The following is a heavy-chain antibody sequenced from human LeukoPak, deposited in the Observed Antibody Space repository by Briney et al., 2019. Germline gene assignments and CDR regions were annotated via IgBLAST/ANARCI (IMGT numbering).Heavy chain of an antibody. CDR1: GYTFTSYD. Sequence: ASVKVSCKASGYTFTSYDINWVRQATGQGLEWMGWMNPNSGNTGYAQKFQGRVTITRNTSISTAYMELSSLRSEDTAVYYCAREGKQSDAFDIWGQGTMVTVSS. J-gene: IGHJ3*02. CDR3: AREGKQSDAFDI. CDR2: MNPNSGNT. V-gene: IGHV1-8*03. D-gene: IGHD6-13*01.